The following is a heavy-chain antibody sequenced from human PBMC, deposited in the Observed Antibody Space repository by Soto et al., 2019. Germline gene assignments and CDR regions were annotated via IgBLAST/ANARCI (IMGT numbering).Heavy chain of an antibody. Sequence: GSLRLSCAASGFTVSSNYMSWVRQAPGKGLEWVSVIYSGGSTYYADSVKGRFTISRHNSKNTLYLQMNSLRAEDTALYYCARDTPLRGHIAAPSPYYYYYMDVWGKGTTVTVSS. V-gene: IGHV3-53*04. CDR1: GFTVSSNY. D-gene: IGHD6-6*01. CDR3: ARDTPLRGHIAAPSPYYYYYMDV. J-gene: IGHJ6*03. CDR2: IYSGGST.